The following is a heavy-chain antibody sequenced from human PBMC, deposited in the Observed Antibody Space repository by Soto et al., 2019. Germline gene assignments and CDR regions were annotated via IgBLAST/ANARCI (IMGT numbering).Heavy chain of an antibody. CDR1: GYTFTSYY. CDR3: ARDVERFLEWPNYYYYYGMDV. V-gene: IGHV1-46*01. D-gene: IGHD3-3*01. Sequence: ASVKVSCKASGYTFTSYYMHWVLQAPGQGLDWMGIINPSGGSTSYAQKFQGRVTMTRDTSTSTVYMELSSLRSEDTAVYYCARDVERFLEWPNYYYYYGMDVWGQGTTVTVSS. J-gene: IGHJ6*02. CDR2: INPSGGST.